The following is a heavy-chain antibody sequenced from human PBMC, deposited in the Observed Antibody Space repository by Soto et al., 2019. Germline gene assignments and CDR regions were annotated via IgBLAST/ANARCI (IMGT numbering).Heavy chain of an antibody. CDR2: ITSSSGHI. J-gene: IGHJ6*02. CDR1: GFTLTTYT. CDR3: VRERGLSSFYGMDV. V-gene: IGHV3-21*01. D-gene: IGHD3-10*01. Sequence: GGSLRLSCEASGFTLTTYTMNWVRQASGKGLEWVSSITSSSGHIYYADSVKGRFTISRDNARNSLYLQMNSLRAEDTAVYYCVRERGLSSFYGMDVWGQGTTVTVSS.